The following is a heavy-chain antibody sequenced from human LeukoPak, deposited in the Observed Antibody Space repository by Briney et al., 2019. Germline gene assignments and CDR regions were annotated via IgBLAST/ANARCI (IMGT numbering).Heavy chain of an antibody. CDR3: AREGYYDSSGYSEAGIDY. CDR1: GFTFSSYT. CDR2: ISYDGSTK. J-gene: IGHJ4*02. V-gene: IGHV3-30*04. Sequence: PGGSLRHSCAASGFTFSSYTMHWVRQAPGKGLEWVAVISYDGSTKYYADSMKGPFTISRDNSKNTLYLQMNSLRAEDTAVYYCAREGYYDSSGYSEAGIDYWGQGNLVTVSS. D-gene: IGHD3-22*01.